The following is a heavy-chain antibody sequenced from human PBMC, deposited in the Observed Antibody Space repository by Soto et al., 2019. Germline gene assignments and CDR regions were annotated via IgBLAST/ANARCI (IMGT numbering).Heavy chain of an antibody. CDR2: IYSGGST. Sequence: EVQLVESGGGLIQPGGSLRLSCAASGFTVSSNYMSWVRQAPGKGLEWVSVIYSGGSTYYADSVKGRFTISRDNSNNTLYLQMNSLRAEDTAVYYCARERADYDSSGYNPQRLDYWGQGTLVTVSS. V-gene: IGHV3-53*01. CDR1: GFTVSSNY. J-gene: IGHJ4*02. CDR3: ARERADYDSSGYNPQRLDY. D-gene: IGHD3-22*01.